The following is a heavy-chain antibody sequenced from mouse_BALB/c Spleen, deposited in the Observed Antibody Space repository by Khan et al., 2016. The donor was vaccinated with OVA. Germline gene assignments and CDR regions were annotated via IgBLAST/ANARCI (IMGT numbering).Heavy chain of an antibody. J-gene: IGHJ4*01. V-gene: IGHV2-6-4*01. CDR2: IWSGGST. Sequence: QVRLQQSGPGLVAPSQSLSITCTVSGFSLSRYSVHWVRQPPGKGLEWLGMIWSGGSTDYNSALKCRLSISKDNSKSQVFLKMNSLQTDDTAMYYCARKKYGNYVSMDYWGQGTSVTVSS. CDR1: GFSLSRYS. CDR3: ARKKYGNYVSMDY. D-gene: IGHD2-10*02.